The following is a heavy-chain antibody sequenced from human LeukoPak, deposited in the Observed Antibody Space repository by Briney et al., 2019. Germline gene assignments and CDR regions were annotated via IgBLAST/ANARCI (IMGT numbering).Heavy chain of an antibody. CDR1: GGSFSGYY. D-gene: IGHD3-3*01. Sequence: PSETLSLTCAVYGGSFSGYYWSWIRQPPGKGLEWIGEINHSGSTNYNPSLKSRVTISVDTSKNQFSLKLSSVTAADTAVYYCARGRSPFWSGYYTGSSGWYFDYWGQGTLVTVSS. CDR3: ARGRSPFWSGYYTGSSGWYFDY. CDR2: INHSGST. V-gene: IGHV4-34*01. J-gene: IGHJ4*02.